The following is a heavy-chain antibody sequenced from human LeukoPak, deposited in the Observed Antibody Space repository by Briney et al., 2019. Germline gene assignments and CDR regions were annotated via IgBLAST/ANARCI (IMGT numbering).Heavy chain of an antibody. Sequence: GESLQISCKGSGYRFTSYWIGWGRQMPGKGLEWMGIIYPGDSDTRYSPSFQGQVTISADKSISTAYLQWSSLKASDTAMYYCASSYYYGSGSYYPPPPFDYWGQGTLVTVSS. D-gene: IGHD3-10*01. CDR3: ASSYYYGSGSYYPPPPFDY. CDR2: IYPGDSDT. J-gene: IGHJ4*02. V-gene: IGHV5-51*01. CDR1: GYRFTSYW.